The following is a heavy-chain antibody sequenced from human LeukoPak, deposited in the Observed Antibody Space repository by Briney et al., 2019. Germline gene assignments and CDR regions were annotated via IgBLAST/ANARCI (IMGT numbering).Heavy chain of an antibody. CDR2: ISAYNGNT. CDR1: GYTFTSYR. D-gene: IGHD3-10*01. CDR3: ARDGPPMVRGVITAFDI. Sequence: ASVKVSCKASGYTFTSYRISWVRQAPGQGLEWMGWISAYNGNTNYAQRLQGRVTMTTDTSTSTAHMELRSLRSDDTAVYYCARDGPPMVRGVITAFDIWGQGTMVTVSS. J-gene: IGHJ3*02. V-gene: IGHV1-18*04.